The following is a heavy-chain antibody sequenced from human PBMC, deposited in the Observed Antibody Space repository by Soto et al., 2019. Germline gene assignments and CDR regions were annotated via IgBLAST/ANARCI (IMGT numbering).Heavy chain of an antibody. CDR2: INPSSGGT. V-gene: IGHV1-2*02. CDR3: AREMGVIGAPGYTWFDP. Sequence: VASVKVSCKASGDTFSDYYVHWVREAPGQGLEWMGWINPSSGGTIYTQRFQGRVTMTRDTSINTVYMELSRLTSDDTAVYYCAREMGVIGAPGYTWFDPWGQGALVTVSS. D-gene: IGHD1-26*01. J-gene: IGHJ5*02. CDR1: GDTFSDYY.